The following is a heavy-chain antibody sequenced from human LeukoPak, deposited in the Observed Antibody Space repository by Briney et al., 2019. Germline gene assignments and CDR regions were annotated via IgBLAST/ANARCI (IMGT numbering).Heavy chain of an antibody. CDR1: GFTFSSYW. J-gene: IGHJ4*02. CDR2: IKQDESEK. V-gene: IGHV3-7*01. Sequence: TGGSLRLSCAASGFTFSSYWMSWVRQAPGKGLEWVANIKQDESEKYYVDSVKGRFTISRDNAKSSLYLQMNSLRVEDTAVYYCARGDSRGVATNYGDYEATDYWGQGTLVTVSS. D-gene: IGHD4-17*01. CDR3: ARGDSRGVATNYGDYEATDY.